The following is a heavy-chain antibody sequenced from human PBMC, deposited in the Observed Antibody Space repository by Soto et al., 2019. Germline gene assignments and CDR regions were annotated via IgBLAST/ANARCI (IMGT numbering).Heavy chain of an antibody. CDR1: GFNFKHFA. V-gene: IGHV3-23*01. CDR3: AKADGHQGLIPHLDN. CDR2: ISCCGRSA. D-gene: IGHD6-19*01. J-gene: IGHJ4*02. Sequence: EVQLLESGGGVVQPGGSLRLSCLASGFNFKHFAMAWVRQSAGEGLDWVSGISCCGRSASYADSVKGRFSINRDDSKNTVSLPLNSLRVEDTAQYYCAKADGHQGLIPHLDNWGQGTLVTVS.